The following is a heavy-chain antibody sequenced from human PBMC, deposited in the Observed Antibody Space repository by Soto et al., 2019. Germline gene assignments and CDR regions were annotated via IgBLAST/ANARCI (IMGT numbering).Heavy chain of an antibody. Sequence: QVQLVQSGAEVKKPGSSVKVSCKASGGTFSSYAISWVRQAPGQGLEWMGGIIPIFGTANYAQKFQGRVTITADKSTSTAYMELSSLRSEDTAVYYCARTHSLYNWSDGVGWFDPWGQGTLVTVSS. CDR3: ARTHSLYNWSDGVGWFDP. CDR1: GGTFSSYA. CDR2: IIPIFGTA. J-gene: IGHJ5*02. V-gene: IGHV1-69*06. D-gene: IGHD1-20*01.